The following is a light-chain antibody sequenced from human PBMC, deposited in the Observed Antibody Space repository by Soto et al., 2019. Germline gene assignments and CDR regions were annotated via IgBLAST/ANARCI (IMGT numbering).Light chain of an antibody. CDR2: LGS. V-gene: IGKV2-28*01. J-gene: IGKJ4*01. Sequence: DIVMTQSPLSLPVTPGEPASISCRSSQSLLHSNGYNYVDWYLQKPGQSPQLLTYLGSNRASGGPGRFRVRGSGTDFTLKISRVDAEHVGVYYCMQALETLLTFGEGTKGDI. CDR1: QSLLHSNGYNY. CDR3: MQALETLLT.